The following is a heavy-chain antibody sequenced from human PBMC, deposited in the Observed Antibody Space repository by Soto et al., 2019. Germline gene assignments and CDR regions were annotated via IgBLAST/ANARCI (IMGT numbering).Heavy chain of an antibody. Sequence: QVQLVQSGAEVKKPGSSVTVSCKASGGTFSSYAISWVRQAPGQGLEWMGGIIPIFGTANYAQKFQGRVTITADESTSSAFMELSSLRSEDTAVYYWARILRFLPTPPYGMDVWGQGTTLTVSS. CDR2: IIPIFGTA. V-gene: IGHV1-69*01. J-gene: IGHJ6*02. CDR1: GGTFSSYA. CDR3: ARILRFLPTPPYGMDV. D-gene: IGHD3-3*01.